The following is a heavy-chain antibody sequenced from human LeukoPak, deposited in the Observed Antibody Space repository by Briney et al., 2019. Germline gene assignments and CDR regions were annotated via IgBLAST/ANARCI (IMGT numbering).Heavy chain of an antibody. CDR2: ISYDGSNK. Sequence: GRSLRLSCAASGFTFSSYGMHWVRQAPGKGLEWVAVISYDGSNKYYADSVKGRFTISRDNSKNTLYLQMNSLRAEDTAVYYCARVTGAGDAFDIWGQGTMVTVSS. D-gene: IGHD7-27*01. J-gene: IGHJ3*02. V-gene: IGHV3-30*03. CDR3: ARVTGAGDAFDI. CDR1: GFTFSSYG.